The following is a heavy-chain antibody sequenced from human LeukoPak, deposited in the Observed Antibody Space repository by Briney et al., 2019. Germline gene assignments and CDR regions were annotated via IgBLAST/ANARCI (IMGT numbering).Heavy chain of an antibody. CDR3: ARSRVLPYYYGSGSNYGMDV. J-gene: IGHJ6*02. V-gene: IGHV3-21*05. D-gene: IGHD3-10*01. CDR1: GFTFSSYS. Sequence: GGSLRLSCAASGFTFSSYSMNWVRQAPGKGLEWVSYISSSSSYTNYADSVKGRFTISRDNAKNSLYLQMNSLRAEDTAVYYCARSRVLPYYYGSGSNYGMDVWGQGTTVTVSS. CDR2: ISSSSSYT.